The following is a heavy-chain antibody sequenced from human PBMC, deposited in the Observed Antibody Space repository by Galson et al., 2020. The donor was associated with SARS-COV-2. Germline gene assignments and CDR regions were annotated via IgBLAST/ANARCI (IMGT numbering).Heavy chain of an antibody. J-gene: IGHJ6*03. CDR3: TRDHVTIFGYYYYMDV. Sequence: GGSLRLSCTASGFTFGDYAMSWFRQAPGKGLEWVGFIRSKAYGGTTEYAASVKGRFTISRDDSKSIAYLQMNSLKTEDTAVYYCTRDHVTIFGYYYYMDVWGKGTTVTVSS. CDR2: IRSKAYGGTT. V-gene: IGHV3-49*03. CDR1: GFTFGDYA. D-gene: IGHD3-3*01.